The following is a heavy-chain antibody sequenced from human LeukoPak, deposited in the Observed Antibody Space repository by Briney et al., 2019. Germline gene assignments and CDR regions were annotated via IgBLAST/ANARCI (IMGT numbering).Heavy chain of an antibody. V-gene: IGHV3-15*07. CDR3: TTGKTDDYYFDY. Sequence: PGGSLRLSCAASGFTFSDAWMNWVRQAPGKGLEWVGRIKSKSDGGTTDYAAPVKGRFTISRDGSKDTLYLQMNSLKTKDTAMYYCTTGKTDDYYFDYWGQGTLVTVSS. CDR1: GFTFSDAW. J-gene: IGHJ4*02. D-gene: IGHD1-1*01. CDR2: IKSKSDGGTT.